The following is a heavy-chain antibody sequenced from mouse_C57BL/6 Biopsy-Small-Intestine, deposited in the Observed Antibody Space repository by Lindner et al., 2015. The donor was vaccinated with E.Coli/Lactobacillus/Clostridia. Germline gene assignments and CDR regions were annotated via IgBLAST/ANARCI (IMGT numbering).Heavy chain of an antibody. CDR3: ARGRPIYYDYDGGRFAY. CDR2: ILPGSGST. J-gene: IGHJ3*01. D-gene: IGHD2-4*01. CDR1: GYTFTGYW. Sequence: VQLQESGAELMKPGASVKLSCKATGYTFTGYWIEWVKQRPGHGLEWIGEILPGSGSTNYNEKFKGKATFTADTSSNTAYMQLSSLTTEDSAIYYCARGRPIYYDYDGGRFAYWGQGTLVTVSA. V-gene: IGHV1-9*01.